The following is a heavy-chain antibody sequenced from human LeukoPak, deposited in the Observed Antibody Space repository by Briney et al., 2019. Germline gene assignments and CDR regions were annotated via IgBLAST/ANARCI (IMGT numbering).Heavy chain of an antibody. V-gene: IGHV4-4*07. CDR1: AGSISDFY. Sequence: SETLSLTCTVSAGSISDFYWSWIRQPAGKGLEWIGRMHSSGVITYNPSLKSRVTMSLDTSKKQFSLKVTSVTAADTAVYYCARGGAPEDWGQGTLVTVSS. CDR3: ARGGAPED. CDR2: MHSSGVI. J-gene: IGHJ4*02.